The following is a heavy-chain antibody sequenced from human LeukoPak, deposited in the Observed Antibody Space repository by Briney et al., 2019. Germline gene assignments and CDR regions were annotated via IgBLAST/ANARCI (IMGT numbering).Heavy chain of an antibody. CDR3: ARSIAPAYYYYYAMDV. J-gene: IGHJ6*02. CDR2: IYHSGST. CDR1: GGSISSGDSY. Sequence: SETLSLTCTVSGGSISSGDSYWSWIRQPPGKGLEWIGYIYHSGSTYYNPSLKSRVTISVDTSNNHFSLQLSSVTAADTAVYYCARSIAPAYYYYYAMDVRGPGTTVTVSS. V-gene: IGHV4-30-4*01.